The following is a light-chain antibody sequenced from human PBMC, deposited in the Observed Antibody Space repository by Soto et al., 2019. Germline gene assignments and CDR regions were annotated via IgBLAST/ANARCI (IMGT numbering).Light chain of an antibody. CDR3: QQRSNWPRG. V-gene: IGKV3-11*01. Sequence: EVVLTQSPATLSLSPLGLATVSFRASQSVSSYLAWYQQKPGQAPRLLIYDASNRATGIPARFSGSGSGTDFTLTISSLEPEDFAVYYCQQRSNWPRGFGGGTKVDI. CDR2: DAS. J-gene: IGKJ4*01. CDR1: QSVSSY.